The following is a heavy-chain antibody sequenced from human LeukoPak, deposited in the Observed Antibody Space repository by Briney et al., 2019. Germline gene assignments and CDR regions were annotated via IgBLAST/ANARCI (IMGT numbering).Heavy chain of an antibody. Sequence: GGSLRLSCAASGFTFSNYCMSWVRQAPGKGLEWVAHINQDGSEEHYMDSVKARFTISRDNAKNSLSLQMNSLRAEDTAVYYCVRDGGVSGYDLLDYWGQGTLVTVSS. CDR1: GFTFSNYC. J-gene: IGHJ4*02. D-gene: IGHD5-12*01. CDR2: INQDGSEE. V-gene: IGHV3-7*01. CDR3: VRDGGVSGYDLLDY.